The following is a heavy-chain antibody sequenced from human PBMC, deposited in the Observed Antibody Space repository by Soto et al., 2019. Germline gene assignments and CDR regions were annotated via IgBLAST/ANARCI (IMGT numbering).Heavy chain of an antibody. Sequence: EVQLVESGGALVQPGGSLRLSCSASGFTFNTYEMSWVRQAPGKGLEWISYIDRTGSIVSYADSVKGRFTISRDNAKNSLDLQMNSLRAEDTAVYFCLRDYDTNPYWYFDLWGPGTLVTVSS. J-gene: IGHJ2*01. CDR1: GFTFNTYE. D-gene: IGHD5-12*01. CDR3: LRDYDTNPYWYFDL. CDR2: IDRTGSIV. V-gene: IGHV3-48*03.